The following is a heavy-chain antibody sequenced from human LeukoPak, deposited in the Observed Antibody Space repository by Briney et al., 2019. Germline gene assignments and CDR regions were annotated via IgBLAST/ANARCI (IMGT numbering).Heavy chain of an antibody. V-gene: IGHV1-2*02. J-gene: IGHJ4*02. Sequence: ASVKVSCKASEYIFAGYYMHWVRQAPGQGLEWMGWINPNSSGTNYAQKFQGRVTMTRDTSISTAYMELSRLRSDDTAVYYCARGGDSSGWYGVDYWGQGTLVTVSS. CDR3: ARGGDSSGWYGVDY. CDR1: EYIFAGYY. D-gene: IGHD6-19*01. CDR2: INPNSSGT.